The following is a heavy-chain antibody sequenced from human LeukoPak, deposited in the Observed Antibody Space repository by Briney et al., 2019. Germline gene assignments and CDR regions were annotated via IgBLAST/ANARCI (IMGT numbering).Heavy chain of an antibody. J-gene: IGHJ4*02. Sequence: GASVKVFCKASGYTFTSYGITWVRQAPGQGLEWMGWISAYNGDTKYAQRLQGRVTMTTDTSTSTAYMELRSLRSDDTAVYFCGRGRYCSSTSCYDFDYWGQGTLVTVSS. D-gene: IGHD2-2*01. CDR2: ISAYNGDT. V-gene: IGHV1-18*01. CDR3: GRGRYCSSTSCYDFDY. CDR1: GYTFTSYG.